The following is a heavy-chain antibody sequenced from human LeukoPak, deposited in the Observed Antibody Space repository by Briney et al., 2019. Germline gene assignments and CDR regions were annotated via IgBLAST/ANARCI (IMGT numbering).Heavy chain of an antibody. J-gene: IGHJ4*02. V-gene: IGHV3-49*03. Sequence: SSGGYSWSWIRQPPGKGLEWVGFIRSKAYGGTTEYAASVKGRFTISRDDSKSIAYLQMNSLKTEDTAVYYCTRAHYGSGSYLDYWGQGTLVTVSS. CDR3: TRAHYGSGSYLDY. CDR1: SSGGYS. D-gene: IGHD3-10*01. CDR2: IRSKAYGGTT.